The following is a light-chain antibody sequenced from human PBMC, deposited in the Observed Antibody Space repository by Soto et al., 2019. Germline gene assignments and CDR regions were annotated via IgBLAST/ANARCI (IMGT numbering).Light chain of an antibody. CDR2: DVS. V-gene: IGLV2-14*01. CDR3: SSYTSSITYV. Sequence: QSVLTQPASVSGSPGQSVTISCTGTSRDIGAYDYVSWYQQHPGKAPKLIIYDVSNRPSGVSNRFSGSKSGNTASLIISGLQAEDESDYYCSSYTSSITYVFGTGTKVTV. CDR1: SRDIGAYDY. J-gene: IGLJ1*01.